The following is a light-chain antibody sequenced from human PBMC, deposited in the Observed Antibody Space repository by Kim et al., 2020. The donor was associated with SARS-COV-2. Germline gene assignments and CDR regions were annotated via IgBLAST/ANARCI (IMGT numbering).Light chain of an antibody. J-gene: IGLJ2*01. Sequence: LTPPPSVSVSPGQTASITCSGDKLGDKYACWYQQKPGQSPVLVIYQDSKRPSGIPERFSGSNSGNTATLTISGTQAMDEADYYCQAWDSGVVFGGGTQLTVL. CDR1: KLGDKY. CDR3: QAWDSGVV. CDR2: QDS. V-gene: IGLV3-1*01.